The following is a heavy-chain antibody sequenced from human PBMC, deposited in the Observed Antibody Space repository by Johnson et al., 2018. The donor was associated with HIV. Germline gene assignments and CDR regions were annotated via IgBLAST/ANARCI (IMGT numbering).Heavy chain of an antibody. CDR2: IYSGGST. Sequence: VQLVESGGGLVQPGGSLRVSCAASGFTVSSNYMSWVRQAPGKGLEWVSVIYSGGSTYYADSVKGRSTISRDNSKNPLYLQMNSLRADDTAVYYCARAYSYGAFDIWGQGTRVTVSS. CDR3: ARAYSYGAFDI. J-gene: IGHJ3*02. D-gene: IGHD5-18*01. V-gene: IGHV3-66*01. CDR1: GFTVSSNY.